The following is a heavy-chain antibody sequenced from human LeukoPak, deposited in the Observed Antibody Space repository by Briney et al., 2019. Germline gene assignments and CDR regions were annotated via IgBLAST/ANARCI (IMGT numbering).Heavy chain of an antibody. CDR1: GGSFSGYY. D-gene: IGHD4-23*01. V-gene: IGHV4-34*01. J-gene: IGHJ4*02. Sequence: SETLSHTCAVYGGSFSGYYWSWIRQPPGKGLEWIGEINHSGSTNYNPSLKSRVTISVDTSKNQFSLKLSSVTAADTAVYYCASDYGGKGPGYWGQGTLVTVSS. CDR2: INHSGST. CDR3: ASDYGGKGPGY.